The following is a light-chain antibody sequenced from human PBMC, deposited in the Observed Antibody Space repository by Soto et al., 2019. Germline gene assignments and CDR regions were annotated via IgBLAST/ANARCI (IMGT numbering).Light chain of an antibody. Sequence: QSALTQPASVSGSPGQSIAISCTGTSSDVGGYNYVSWYQQQPGKAPKLMIYDVTNRPSGVSSRFSGSKSGNTASLTISGLQAEDEADYYCSSYTSSSTRVFGTGTKFTVL. V-gene: IGLV2-14*01. CDR2: DVT. J-gene: IGLJ1*01. CDR1: SSDVGGYNY. CDR3: SSYTSSSTRV.